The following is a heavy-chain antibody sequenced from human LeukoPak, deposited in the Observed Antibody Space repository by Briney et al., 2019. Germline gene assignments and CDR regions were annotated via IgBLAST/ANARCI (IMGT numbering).Heavy chain of an antibody. CDR2: IHLSGTPT. CDR3: ARDRGYTRTNTGGYPVFDL. Sequence: GGSLRLSCEASGFAFSIYRMNWVRQAPGKGLEWVSYIHLSGTPTHYADPVKGRFFISRDNVKNSLYLQMDNLRAEDTAVYYCARDRGYTRTNTGGYPVFDLWGQGTLVTVSS. D-gene: IGHD2-8*02. J-gene: IGHJ4*02. CDR1: GFAFSIYR. V-gene: IGHV3-48*04.